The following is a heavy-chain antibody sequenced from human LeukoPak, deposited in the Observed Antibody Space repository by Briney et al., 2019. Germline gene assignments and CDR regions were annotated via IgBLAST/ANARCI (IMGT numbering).Heavy chain of an antibody. V-gene: IGHV3-48*03. J-gene: IGHJ4*02. CDR2: ISSTGSFI. D-gene: IGHD2-21*02. Sequence: GGSLRLSCVVSASTFSSYEMNWVRQAPGKGLEWVAYISSTGSFIYYADSVKGRFTISRDNAKNSLYLHMRSLRAEDTAVYYCARHRDTRGDGGYWDFDQWGQGTLVTVSS. CDR1: ASTFSSYE. CDR3: ARHRDTRGDGGYWDFDQ.